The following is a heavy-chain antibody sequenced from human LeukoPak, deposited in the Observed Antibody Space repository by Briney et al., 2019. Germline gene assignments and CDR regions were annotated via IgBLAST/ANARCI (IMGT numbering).Heavy chain of an antibody. CDR1: GFTFSSYW. V-gene: IGHV3-7*05. Sequence: GGSLRLSCAASGFTFSSYWMTWVRRAPGKGLEWVANIKQDGSEQYYVDSVRGRFTISRDNAKNSLCLQMNSLRVEDTAVYYCAGGQGWLLDYWGQGALVTVSS. J-gene: IGHJ4*02. D-gene: IGHD2-15*01. CDR2: IKQDGSEQ. CDR3: AGGQGWLLDY.